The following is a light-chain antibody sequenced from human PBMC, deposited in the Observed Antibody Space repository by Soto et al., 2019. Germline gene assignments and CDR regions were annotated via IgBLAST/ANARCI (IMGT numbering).Light chain of an antibody. Sequence: EIVLTQSPGTLSLSPGERATLSCRASQSVSSSYLAGYQQKPGQAPRLLIYGASSRATGIPDRFSGSGSGTDFILTISRLQPEDFAVYYCQHYGSSLYIFGQGTKLEIK. J-gene: IGKJ2*01. CDR2: GAS. V-gene: IGKV3-20*01. CDR1: QSVSSSY. CDR3: QHYGSSLYI.